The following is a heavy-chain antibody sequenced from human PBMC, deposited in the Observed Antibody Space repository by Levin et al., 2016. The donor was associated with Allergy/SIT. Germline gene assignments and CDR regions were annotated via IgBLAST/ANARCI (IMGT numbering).Heavy chain of an antibody. CDR1: GFSFSDNF. CDR2: INTNGRNT. D-gene: IGHD3-10*01. Sequence: GESLKISCAASGFSFSDNFMTWIRQAPGKGLEWVSYINTNGRNTNYADSVKGRFTISRDNAKNSLYLQMNSLRAEDTAVYYCATFPEVRAVRRDFEYWGQGTLVTVSS. V-gene: IGHV3-11*03. CDR3: ATFPEVRAVRRDFEY. J-gene: IGHJ4*02.